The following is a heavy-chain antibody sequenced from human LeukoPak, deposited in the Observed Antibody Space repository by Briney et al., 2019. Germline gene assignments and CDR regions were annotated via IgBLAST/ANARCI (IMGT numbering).Heavy chain of an antibody. V-gene: IGHV3-30-3*01. Sequence: PGGSLRLSCAASGFTFSSYAMHWVRQAPGKGLEWVAVISYDGSNKYYADSVKGRFTISRDNSKNTLYLQMNSLRAEDTAVYYCARDSSWTYYFDYWGQGTLVTVSS. D-gene: IGHD6-13*01. CDR2: ISYDGSNK. CDR1: GFTFSSYA. CDR3: ARDSSWTYYFDY. J-gene: IGHJ4*02.